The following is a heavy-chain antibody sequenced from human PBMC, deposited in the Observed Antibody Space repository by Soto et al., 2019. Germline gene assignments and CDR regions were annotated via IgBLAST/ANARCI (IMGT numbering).Heavy chain of an antibody. CDR2: IIPIFGTA. CDR3: ARVYDSSGYYSPYWYFDL. J-gene: IGHJ2*01. D-gene: IGHD3-22*01. V-gene: IGHV1-69*01. Sequence: QVQLVQSGAEVKKPGSSVKVSCKASGGTFSSYAISWVRQAPGQGLEWMGGIIPIFGTANYAQQFQGRVTITADESTSTAYMELSSLRSEDTAVYYCARVYDSSGYYSPYWYFDLWGRGTLVTVSS. CDR1: GGTFSSYA.